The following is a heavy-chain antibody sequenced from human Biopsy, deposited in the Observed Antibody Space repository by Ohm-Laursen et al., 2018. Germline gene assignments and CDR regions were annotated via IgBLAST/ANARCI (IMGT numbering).Heavy chain of an antibody. D-gene: IGHD5-24*01. CDR1: GGPLNSYY. J-gene: IGHJ5*02. V-gene: IGHV4-59*01. CDR2: IYYSGIA. Sequence: PGTLSPTCTVSGGPLNSYYWSWIRQPPGKGLEWIGYIYYSGIAANYNPSLKGRVTISVDTSKHQFFLRLTSATAADTAVYYCARGGFGLDGYNSPWGRGTLVIVSS. CDR3: ARGGFGLDGYNSP.